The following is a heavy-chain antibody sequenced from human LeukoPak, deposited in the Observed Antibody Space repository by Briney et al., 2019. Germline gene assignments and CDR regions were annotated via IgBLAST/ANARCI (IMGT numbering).Heavy chain of an antibody. CDR2: INHSGST. D-gene: IGHD6-13*01. CDR1: GGSFSGYY. CDR3: ARAGSYSSSWYAKYNWFDP. V-gene: IGHV4-34*01. Sequence: SETLSLTCAVYGGSFSGYYWSWIRQPPGKGLEWIGEINHSGSTNYNPSLKSRVTTSVDTSKNQFSLKLSSVTAADTAVYYCARAGSYSSSWYAKYNWFDPWGQGTLVTVSS. J-gene: IGHJ5*02.